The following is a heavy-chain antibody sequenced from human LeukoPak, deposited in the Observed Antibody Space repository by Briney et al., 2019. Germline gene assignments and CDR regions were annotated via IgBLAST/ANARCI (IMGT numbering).Heavy chain of an antibody. V-gene: IGHV3-21*06. CDR3: ARDRRGYDASGHYYRHFDF. CDR2: IISSSLEM. D-gene: IGHD3-22*01. CDR1: GFAFSGYA. J-gene: IGHJ4*02. Sequence: GGSLRLSCAASGFAFSGYAMSWVRQAPGKGLEHVSSIISSSLEMDYADSVRGRFSISRDSAKNALYLEMTGLRVEDTAVYYCARDRRGYDASGHYYRHFDFWGQEALVTVSS.